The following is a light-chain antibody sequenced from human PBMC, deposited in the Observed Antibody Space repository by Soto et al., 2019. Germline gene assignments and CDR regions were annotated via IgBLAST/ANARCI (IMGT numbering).Light chain of an antibody. J-gene: IGLJ1*01. CDR2: EVN. Sequence: QSVLTQPASVSGSPGQSITISCPGTSSDVGGYDYVSWYHLHPGKAPKRMVFEVNNRPLGGSYRFSGSKSGNTASLTISGLQAEDEADHVCSSYTISTAYLFGPGTKVTVL. CDR3: SSYTISTAYL. V-gene: IGLV2-14*01. CDR1: SSDVGGYDY.